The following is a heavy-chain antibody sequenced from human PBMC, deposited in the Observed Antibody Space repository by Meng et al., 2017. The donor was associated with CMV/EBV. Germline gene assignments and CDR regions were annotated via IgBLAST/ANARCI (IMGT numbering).Heavy chain of an antibody. J-gene: IGHJ6*02. CDR2: ISSNGGST. CDR3: ASGLYSSPAYYYYGMDV. D-gene: IGHD6-13*01. V-gene: IGHV3-64*02. Sequence: GESLKISCAASGFTFSSYAMHWVRQAPGKGLEYVSAISSNGGSTYYADSVKGRFTISRDNYKNTLYLQMGSLRAEDMAVYYCASGLYSSPAYYYYGMDVWGQGTTVTVSS. CDR1: GFTFSSYA.